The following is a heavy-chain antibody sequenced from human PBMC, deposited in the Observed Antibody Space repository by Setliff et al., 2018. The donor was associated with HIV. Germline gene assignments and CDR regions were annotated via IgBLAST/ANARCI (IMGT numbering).Heavy chain of an antibody. V-gene: IGHV4-4*07. CDR2: IDSNGRP. Sequence: SETLSLTCTISGGSFGVYRWSWIRQSAGRGLEWIGDIDSNGRPNYNTSLNSRLTVSADPSKNQISMKLSSVTAADTAIYYCARLCSNGVCRPVGDHVFDVWGQGTMVTVSS. J-gene: IGHJ3*01. CDR3: ARLCSNGVCRPVGDHVFDV. CDR1: GGSFGVYR. D-gene: IGHD2-8*01.